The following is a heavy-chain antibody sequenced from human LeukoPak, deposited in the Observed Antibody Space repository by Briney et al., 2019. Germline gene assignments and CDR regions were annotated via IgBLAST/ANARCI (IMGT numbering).Heavy chain of an antibody. Sequence: SETLSLTCAVYGGSFSGYYWSWIRQPPGKGLEWIGEINHSGSTNYNPSLKSRVATSVDTSKNQFSLKLSSVTAADTAVYYCARTGAIVPIDYWGQGTLVTVSS. CDR1: GGSFSGYY. D-gene: IGHD1-26*01. V-gene: IGHV4-34*01. J-gene: IGHJ4*02. CDR2: INHSGST. CDR3: ARTGAIVPIDY.